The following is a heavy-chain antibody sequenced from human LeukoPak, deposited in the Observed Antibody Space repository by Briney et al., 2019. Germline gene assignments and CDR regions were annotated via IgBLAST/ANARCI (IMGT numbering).Heavy chain of an antibody. D-gene: IGHD1-26*01. J-gene: IGHJ4*01. CDR1: GGSITSYY. CDR3: AREDSGTSIDY. CDR2: IYYSGNT. Sequence: SETLSLTCTVSGGSITSYYYTWIRQPPGKGLEWLGYIYYSGNTNYNPSLKSRVTMSPDMSKNQFSLRLTSVTAADTAVYYCAREDSGTSIDYWGQGTLVTVSS. V-gene: IGHV4-59*01.